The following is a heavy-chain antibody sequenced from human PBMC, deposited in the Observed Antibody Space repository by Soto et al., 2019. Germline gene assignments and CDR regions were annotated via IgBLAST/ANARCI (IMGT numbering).Heavy chain of an antibody. D-gene: IGHD6-19*01. CDR1: GGTFSSYT. Sequence: QVQLVQSGAEVKKPGSSVKVSCKASGGTFSSYTISWVRQAPGQGLEWMGRIIPILGIANYAQKFQGRVTITADKSTSTAYMGLSSLRSEDTAVYYCARGYSSGWTPGRAGFDYWGQGTLVTVSS. CDR3: ARGYSSGWTPGRAGFDY. CDR2: IIPILGIA. V-gene: IGHV1-69*02. J-gene: IGHJ4*02.